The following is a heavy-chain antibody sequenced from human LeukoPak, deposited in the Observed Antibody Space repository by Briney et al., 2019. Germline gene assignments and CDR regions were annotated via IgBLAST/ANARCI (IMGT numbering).Heavy chain of an antibody. Sequence: AGGSLRLSCAASGFIFSDYYMTWIRQAPGKGLDWVSYIDRSGATAFYADSVKGRFTMSRDNARNSLHLQMNDLRPEDSAVYYCGLSSMNPSYYYGIDVWGQGTTVRVSS. V-gene: IGHV3-11*01. CDR1: GFIFSDYY. J-gene: IGHJ6*02. CDR3: GLSSMNPSYYYGIDV. CDR2: IDRSGATA. D-gene: IGHD6-19*01.